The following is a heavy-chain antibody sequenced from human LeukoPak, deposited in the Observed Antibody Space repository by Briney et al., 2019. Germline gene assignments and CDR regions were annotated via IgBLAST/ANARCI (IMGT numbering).Heavy chain of an antibody. CDR3: ARVLCSGGTCLDAFDI. V-gene: IGHV3-33*08. J-gene: IGHJ3*02. Sequence: GGSLRLSCAASGFTVSSNDMSWVRQAPGKGLEWVAVIWYDGSNKYYADSVKGRFTISRDNSKNTLYLQMNSLRAEDTAVYYCARVLCSGGTCLDAFDIWGQGTMVTVSS. D-gene: IGHD2-15*01. CDR2: IWYDGSNK. CDR1: GFTVSSND.